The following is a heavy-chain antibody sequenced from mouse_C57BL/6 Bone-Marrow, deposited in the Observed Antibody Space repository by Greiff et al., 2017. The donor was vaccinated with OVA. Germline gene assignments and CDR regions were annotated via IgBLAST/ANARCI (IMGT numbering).Heavy chain of an antibody. J-gene: IGHJ2*01. CDR2: ISYDGSN. Sequence: EVQLQASGPGLVKPSQSLSLTCSVTGYSITSGYYWNWIRQFPGNKLEWMGYISYDGSNNYNPSLKNRISITRDTSKNQFFLKLNSVTTEDTATYYCASETYYYGSSYFDYWGQGTTLTVSS. V-gene: IGHV3-6*01. CDR1: GYSITSGYY. CDR3: ASETYYYGSSYFDY. D-gene: IGHD1-1*01.